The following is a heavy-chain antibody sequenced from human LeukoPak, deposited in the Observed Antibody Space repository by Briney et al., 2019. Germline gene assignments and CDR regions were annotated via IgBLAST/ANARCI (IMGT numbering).Heavy chain of an antibody. CDR2: MNPNSGNA. CDR1: GYTFTSYD. V-gene: IGHV1-8*01. Sequence: ASVKVSCKASGYTFTSYDVNWVRQATGQGLEWMGWMNPNSGNAGYAQKFQGRVTMTRNTSISTAYLELSSLRSDDTAVYYCAREPYSSEGYYYYYMDVWGKGTTVTVSS. CDR3: AREPYSSEGYYYYYMDV. J-gene: IGHJ6*03. D-gene: IGHD6-25*01.